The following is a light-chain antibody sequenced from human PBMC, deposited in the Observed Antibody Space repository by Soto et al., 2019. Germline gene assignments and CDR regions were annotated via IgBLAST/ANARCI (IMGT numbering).Light chain of an antibody. J-gene: IGLJ2*01. CDR3: SSFTSTGTRGL. CDR2: EVS. V-gene: IGLV2-14*01. CDR1: SSDVGGYNY. Sequence: QSALTQPASVSGSPGQSITISCTGASSDVGGYNYVSWYQQHPGKAPKLLIYEVSHRPSGVSNRFSGSKSGYTASLTISGLQAEDEADYYCSSFTSTGTRGLFGGGTQLTVL.